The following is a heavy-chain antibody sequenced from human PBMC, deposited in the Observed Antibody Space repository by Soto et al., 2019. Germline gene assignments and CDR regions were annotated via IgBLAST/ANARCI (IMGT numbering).Heavy chain of an antibody. CDR3: AKFSRNSQYPTPYYGMDV. Sequence: GGSLRLSCAASGFSFSDYGIHWVRQAPGKGLEWVAIIWDDGNNKYYTDSVEGRFTISRDDARNEVYLQVDSLRADDTAVYYCAKFSRNSQYPTPYYGMDVWGQGTTVTVSS. CDR2: IWDDGNNK. J-gene: IGHJ6*02. CDR1: GFSFSDYG. D-gene: IGHD4-4*01. V-gene: IGHV3-33*06.